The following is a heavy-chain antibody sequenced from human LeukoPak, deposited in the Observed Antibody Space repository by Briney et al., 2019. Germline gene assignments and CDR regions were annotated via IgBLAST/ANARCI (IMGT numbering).Heavy chain of an antibody. CDR3: ARDRALGYCSSTSCYYYGMDV. CDR2: IYYSGST. CDR1: GVSISSGGYY. Sequence: SQTLSLTCTVSGVSISSGGYYWRWIRQHPGKGLEWIGYIYYSGSTYYNPSLKSRVTISVDTSKNQFSLKLSSVTAADTAVYYCARDRALGYCSSTSCYYYGMDVWGQGTTVTVSS. D-gene: IGHD2-2*01. J-gene: IGHJ6*02. V-gene: IGHV4-31*03.